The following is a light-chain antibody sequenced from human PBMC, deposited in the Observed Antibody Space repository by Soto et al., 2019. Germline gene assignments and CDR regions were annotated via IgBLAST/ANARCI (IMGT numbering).Light chain of an antibody. V-gene: IGKV2-24*01. CDR3: MQATKLRT. CDR2: KVS. CDR1: RSLVASDGNAY. Sequence: VLTQTPLLSPVTLGQPASISCRSSRSLVASDGNAYLTWLHQRPGQPPRPLIYKVSQRLSGVPDRFSGSVAGTDLTLHISRVEAEDVGTYFCMQATKLRTFGQGTRLEI. J-gene: IGKJ5*01.